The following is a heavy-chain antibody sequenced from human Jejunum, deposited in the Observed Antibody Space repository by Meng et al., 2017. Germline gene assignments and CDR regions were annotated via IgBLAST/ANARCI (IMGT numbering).Heavy chain of an antibody. J-gene: IGHJ4*02. Sequence: QVQLQESGPGLVKPSETLSLTCTVSGGSISSYYWSWIRQSSGKGLEWIGYIYSSGSTNYNPSLKSRVTISVDTSKNQFSLKVSSVTAADTAVYYCARHDERAFTVTAFESWGQGVLVTVSS. CDR1: GGSISSYY. CDR2: IYSSGST. D-gene: IGHD2-21*02. V-gene: IGHV4-59*01. CDR3: ARHDERAFTVTAFES.